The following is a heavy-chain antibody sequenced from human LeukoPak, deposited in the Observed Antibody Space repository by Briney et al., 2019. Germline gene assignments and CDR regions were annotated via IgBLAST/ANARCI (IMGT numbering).Heavy chain of an antibody. V-gene: IGHV3-23*01. CDR3: ARGPSMVRGPDIGGAFDI. CDR1: GFTFSSYA. Sequence: PGGSLRLSCAASGFTFSSYAMSWVRQAPGKGLEWVSAISGSGGSTYYADSVKGRFTISRDNSKNTLYLQMNSLRAEDTAVYYCARGPSMVRGPDIGGAFDIWGQGTMVTVSS. D-gene: IGHD3-10*01. J-gene: IGHJ3*02. CDR2: ISGSGGST.